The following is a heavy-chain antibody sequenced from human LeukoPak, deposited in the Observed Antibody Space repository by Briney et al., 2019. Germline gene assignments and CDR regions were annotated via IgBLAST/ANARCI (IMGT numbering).Heavy chain of an antibody. CDR1: GFTSNNYN. V-gene: IGHV3-48*04. CDR2: ISSGGSTI. Sequence: PGGSLRLSCSVSGFTSNNYNMNWVRQAPGKGLEWVSYISSGGSTIYYADSVKGRFTISRDNARNSPYLQMNSLRVEDTAIYYCARISTTDERYWGQGTLVTVSS. CDR3: ARISTTDERY. D-gene: IGHD2/OR15-2a*01. J-gene: IGHJ4*02.